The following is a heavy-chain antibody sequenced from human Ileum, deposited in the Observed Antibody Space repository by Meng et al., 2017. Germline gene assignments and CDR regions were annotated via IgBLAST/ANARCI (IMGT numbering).Heavy chain of an antibody. CDR3: AANSGKKMHS. J-gene: IGHJ4*02. Sequence: QVQSHESGPVLVTHPGSLSLPCAASGDFISPTNWWTWVRQPPGEGLEWIGEIYHSGLVNYNLSLKSRVTLSIDKSKNQFSLKLISVTTADTGVYYCAANSGKKMHSWGQGTLVTVSS. CDR1: GDFISPTNW. CDR2: IYHSGLV. V-gene: IGHV4-4*03. D-gene: IGHD4-23*01.